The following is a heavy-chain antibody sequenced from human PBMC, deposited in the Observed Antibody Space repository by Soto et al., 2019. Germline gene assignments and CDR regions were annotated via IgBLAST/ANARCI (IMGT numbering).Heavy chain of an antibody. D-gene: IGHD1-1*01. Sequence: EVQLVESGGGLIEPGGSLRLACAASGFIVGSYDIHWVRQATGKGLEWVSGIGTAGDLYYPDYVKGRFTISRDSAKNSLFLQMNSLRVGDTAVYYCTRGQGSWNDDAFDIWGQGTMVTVSS. CDR3: TRGQGSWNDDAFDI. J-gene: IGHJ3*02. CDR2: IGTAGDL. V-gene: IGHV3-13*05. CDR1: GFIVGSYD.